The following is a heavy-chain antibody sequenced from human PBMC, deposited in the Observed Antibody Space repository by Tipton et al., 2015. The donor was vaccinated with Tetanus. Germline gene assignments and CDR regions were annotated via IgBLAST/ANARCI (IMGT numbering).Heavy chain of an antibody. CDR1: GFTFSSYA. D-gene: IGHD2-15*01. CDR2: ISGSGGST. V-gene: IGHV3-23*01. CDR3: AKGRGLLPKQASGY. Sequence: SLRLSCAASGFTFSSYAMSWVRQAPGKGLEWVSAISGSGGSTYYADSVKGRFTISRNNSKNTLYLQMNSLRAEDTAVYYCAKGRGLLPKQASGYWGQGTLVTVSS. J-gene: IGHJ4*02.